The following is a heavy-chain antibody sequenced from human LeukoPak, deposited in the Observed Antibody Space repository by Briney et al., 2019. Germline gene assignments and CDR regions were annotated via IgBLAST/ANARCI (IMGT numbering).Heavy chain of an antibody. Sequence: GGSLRLSCAASGFTFSSYGMRWVRQAPGKGLEWVSAISGSGGGTYYADSVKGRFTISRDNSKNTLYLQMNSLRAEDTAVYYCAKCTGGYVFDSWGQGTLVTVSS. D-gene: IGHD2-8*02. CDR1: GFTFSSYG. V-gene: IGHV3-23*01. J-gene: IGHJ4*02. CDR3: AKCTGGYVFDS. CDR2: ISGSGGGT.